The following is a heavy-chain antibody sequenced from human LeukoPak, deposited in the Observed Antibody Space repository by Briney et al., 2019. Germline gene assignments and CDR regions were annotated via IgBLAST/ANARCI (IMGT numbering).Heavy chain of an antibody. J-gene: IGHJ3*01. CDR1: GFTFSNYW. D-gene: IGHD3-10*01. Sequence: PGGSLRLSCAASGFTFSNYWMHWVRQAPGKGLEWVAVMSYDGSNKYYADSVKGRFTISRDNSKNTLFLQMNSLRPDDTAVYYCAKDLDGSGTYYNTGQDAFDFWGQGTMVTVSS. CDR3: AKDLDGSGTYYNTGQDAFDF. V-gene: IGHV3-30*18. CDR2: MSYDGSNK.